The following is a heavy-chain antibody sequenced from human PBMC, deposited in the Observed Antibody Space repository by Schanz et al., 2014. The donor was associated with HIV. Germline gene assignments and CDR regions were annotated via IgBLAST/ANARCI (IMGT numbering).Heavy chain of an antibody. CDR3: ARGRFCSGGSCYHDY. CDR1: GYTFTRYD. CDR2: MNPNSGNT. D-gene: IGHD2-15*01. Sequence: QVQLVQSGAEVKKPGASVKVSCKASGYTFTRYDINWVRQATGQGLEWMGWMNPNSGNTGYAQKFQGRVTLTRNTSINTAYMELSSLRSEDTAVYYCARGRFCSGGSCYHDYWGQGTLVTVSS. V-gene: IGHV1-8*01. J-gene: IGHJ4*02.